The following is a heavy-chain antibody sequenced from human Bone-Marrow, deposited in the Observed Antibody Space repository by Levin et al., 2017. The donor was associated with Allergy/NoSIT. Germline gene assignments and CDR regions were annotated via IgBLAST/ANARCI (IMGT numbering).Heavy chain of an antibody. CDR3: ARDVYGAYYLYGMDV. Sequence: GGSLRLSCAASGFTFTDYGIHWVRQAPGKGLEWAAVIWYDGSSQYYADSVKGRFTISRDNSKNMVYLQMNSLRAEDTAVYYCARDVYGAYYLYGMDVWGQGTTVTVSS. CDR1: GFTFTDYG. V-gene: IGHV3-33*01. D-gene: IGHD3-10*01. J-gene: IGHJ6*02. CDR2: IWYDGSSQ.